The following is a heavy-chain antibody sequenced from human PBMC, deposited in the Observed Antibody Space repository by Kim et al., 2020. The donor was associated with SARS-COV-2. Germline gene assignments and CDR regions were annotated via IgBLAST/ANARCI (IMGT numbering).Heavy chain of an antibody. Sequence: GGSLRLSCAASGFTFSNYDMSWVRQAPGKGLEWVSAIVGGSGTTYYADSVKGRFTISRDNSKNTLYLQLNSLRAEDTAFYHCTTDYERIGGLCDGETCYPASLWGQGTLVTVSS. CDR1: GFTFSNYD. CDR3: TTDYERIGGLCDGETCYPASL. V-gene: IGHV3-23*01. D-gene: IGHD2-21*01. J-gene: IGHJ4*02. CDR2: IVGGSGTT.